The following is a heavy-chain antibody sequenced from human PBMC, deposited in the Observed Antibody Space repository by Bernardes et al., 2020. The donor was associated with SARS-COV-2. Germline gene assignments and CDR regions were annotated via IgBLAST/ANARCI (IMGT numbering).Heavy chain of an antibody. CDR3: ARGGGYNPGPFDY. V-gene: IGHV1-69*02. Sequence: SVKVSCKASGGTFSTYSFSWVRQAPGQGPEWMGRIIPVLGITNYAQKFQGRVTVTADKSTSTAYMELGSLTSEDTALYFCARGGGYNPGPFDYWGQGTLVTVSS. CDR2: IIPVLGIT. D-gene: IGHD5-12*01. J-gene: IGHJ4*02. CDR1: GGTFSTYS.